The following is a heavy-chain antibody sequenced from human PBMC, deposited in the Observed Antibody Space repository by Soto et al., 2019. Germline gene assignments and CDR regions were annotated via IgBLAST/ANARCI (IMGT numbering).Heavy chain of an antibody. CDR2: IFNSGNT. Sequence: SETLSLTCTVSGDSFNSDDYYWTWVRQPPGKGLEWIGYIFNSGNTYYDPSLKSRVSIAIDTSTNQISLKLKSVTAADTAVYYCARGYGDYAAPNGNWFDTWGQGTLVTVSS. CDR3: ARGYGDYAAPNGNWFDT. D-gene: IGHD4-17*01. J-gene: IGHJ5*01. CDR1: GDSFNSDDYY. V-gene: IGHV4-30-4*01.